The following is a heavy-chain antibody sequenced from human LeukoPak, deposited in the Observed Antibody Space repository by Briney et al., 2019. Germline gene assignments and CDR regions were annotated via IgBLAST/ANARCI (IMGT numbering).Heavy chain of an antibody. V-gene: IGHV1-2*02. CDR2: INPNSGGT. CDR1: GHTFTGYY. J-gene: IGHJ5*02. D-gene: IGHD3-9*01. CDR3: ARDGGSDILTGYASNWFDP. Sequence: ASVKVSCKASGHTFTGYYMHWVRQAPGQGLEWMGWINPNSGGTNYAQKFQGRVTMTRDTSISAAYMELSRLRSDDTAVYYCARDGGSDILTGYASNWFDPWGQGTLVTVSS.